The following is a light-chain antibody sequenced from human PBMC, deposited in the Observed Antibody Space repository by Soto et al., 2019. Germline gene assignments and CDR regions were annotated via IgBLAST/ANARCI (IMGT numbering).Light chain of an antibody. Sequence: ESVLTQSPGTLSLSPGERATLSCRASQSVSSAYLAWYQQKPGQAPRLLIYGASSRATGIPDRFSGSGAGKDFTITSSRLEPEDFAVYFCQKYGTSRTFGHGTTVEIK. CDR1: QSVSSAY. CDR2: GAS. V-gene: IGKV3-20*01. CDR3: QKYGTSRT. J-gene: IGKJ1*01.